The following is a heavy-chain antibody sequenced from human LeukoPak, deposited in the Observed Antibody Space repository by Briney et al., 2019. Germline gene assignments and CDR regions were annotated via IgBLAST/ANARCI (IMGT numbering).Heavy chain of an antibody. CDR1: GFTFSSYA. J-gene: IGHJ3*02. D-gene: IGHD3-22*01. CDR3: ANLGLGIVVAQGAFDI. Sequence: PGGSLRPSCAASGFTFSSYAMSWVRQAPGKGLEWVSAISGSGGSTYYADSVKGRFTISRDNSKNTLYLQMNSLRAEDTAVYYCANLGLGIVVAQGAFDIWGQGTMVTVSS. V-gene: IGHV3-23*01. CDR2: ISGSGGST.